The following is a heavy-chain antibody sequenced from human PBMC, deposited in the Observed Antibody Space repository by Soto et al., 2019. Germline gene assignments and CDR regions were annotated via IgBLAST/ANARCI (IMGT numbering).Heavy chain of an antibody. CDR1: SGSIFTTNW. CDR2: IYHSGSP. Sequence: QVQLQESGPGLVKPSGTLSLTCAASSGSIFTTNWWSWVRQSPGRGLQWIGDIYHSGSPKYNPSLWSRVSKSIDQSKDRFCLNLSSVTAADTAVYYWARKPEVATAKVGGGYGCDVWGQGTMVTVSS. D-gene: IGHD3-16*01. CDR3: ARKPEVATAKVGGGYGCDV. J-gene: IGHJ3*01. V-gene: IGHV4-4*02.